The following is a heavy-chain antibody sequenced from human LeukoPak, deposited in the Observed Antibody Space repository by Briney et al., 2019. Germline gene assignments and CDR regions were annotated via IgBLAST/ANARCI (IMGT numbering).Heavy chain of an antibody. D-gene: IGHD3-9*01. V-gene: IGHV3-74*01. CDR2: INGDGRNI. Sequence: GGSLRLSCVASGFTFSSYWMHWVRQDPRKGLVWVSRINGDGRNINYADSVRGRFTISRDNAKNTLYLQMNTLRVEDTAVYYCTRDLMDYDVSTGLHHYYMDVWGQGTTVTVSS. CDR1: GFTFSSYW. J-gene: IGHJ6*02. CDR3: TRDLMDYDVSTGLHHYYMDV.